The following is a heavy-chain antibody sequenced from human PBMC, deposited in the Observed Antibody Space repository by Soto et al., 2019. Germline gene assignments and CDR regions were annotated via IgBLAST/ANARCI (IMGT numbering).Heavy chain of an antibody. CDR1: GYIFSDYY. J-gene: IGHJ5*02. D-gene: IGHD3-10*01. CDR2: INPNGGST. CDR3: ARSSGGEVGIIIEGTNWFDP. Sequence: SVKVSCKASGYIFSDYYMHWVRQAPGHGLEWMGVINPNGGSTRFAQKFQGRVTMTSDTSTSTVYMELRGLTSEDTAVYYCARSSGGEVGIIIEGTNWFDPWGQGTLVTVSS. V-gene: IGHV1-46*01.